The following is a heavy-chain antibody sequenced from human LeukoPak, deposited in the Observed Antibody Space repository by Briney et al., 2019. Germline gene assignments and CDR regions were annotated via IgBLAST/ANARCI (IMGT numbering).Heavy chain of an antibody. CDR1: GFTFSSYS. Sequence: PGGSLRLSCAASGFTFSSYSMNWVRQAPGKGLEWVSSISSSSSYIYYADSVKGRFTISRDNAKNSLYLQMNSPRAEDTAVYYCARQWQSTTDYWGQGTLVTVSS. D-gene: IGHD6-19*01. J-gene: IGHJ4*02. CDR2: ISSSSSYI. V-gene: IGHV3-21*01. CDR3: ARQWQSTTDY.